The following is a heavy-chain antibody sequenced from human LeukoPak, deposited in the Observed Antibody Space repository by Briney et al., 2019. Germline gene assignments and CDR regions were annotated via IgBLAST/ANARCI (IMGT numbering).Heavy chain of an antibody. CDR3: GKTTAGYSSGQKPAWPVDY. Sequence: GGSLRLSCEASGFTFGSFAMYWVRQAPGRGLDWIAGIFGSGGSPHYADSVKGRFTISRDNSKNTVYLQINSLRAEDTAVYYCGKTTAGYSSGQKPAWPVDYWGQGTLVTVSS. CDR1: GFTFGSFA. D-gene: IGHD5-18*01. J-gene: IGHJ4*02. V-gene: IGHV3-23*01. CDR2: IFGSGGSP.